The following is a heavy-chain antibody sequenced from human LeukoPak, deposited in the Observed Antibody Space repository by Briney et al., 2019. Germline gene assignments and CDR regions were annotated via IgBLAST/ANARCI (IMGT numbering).Heavy chain of an antibody. D-gene: IGHD3-10*01. V-gene: IGHV1-69*13. CDR1: GGTFSSYA. CDR3: ARQLWFGGTYYYYYMDV. CDR2: IIPIFGTA. Sequence: GASVKVSCKASGGTFSSYAISWVRQAPGQGLEWMGGIIPIFGTANYAQKFQGRVTITADESTSTAYMELSSLRSEDTAVYYCARQLWFGGTYYYYYMDVWGKGTTVTISS. J-gene: IGHJ6*03.